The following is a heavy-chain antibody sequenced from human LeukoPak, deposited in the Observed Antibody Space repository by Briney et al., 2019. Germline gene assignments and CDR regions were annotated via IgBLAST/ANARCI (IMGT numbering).Heavy chain of an antibody. Sequence: PGGSLRLSCAASGFTFRSYGMHWVRQAPGKGLEWVAVIWDDGSNKYYADSVKGRFTTSRDNSKNTLYLQMNSLRAEDTAVYYCARAEVPAAIKSGAFDIWGQGTMVTVSS. CDR2: IWDDGSNK. V-gene: IGHV3-33*01. CDR1: GFTFRSYG. CDR3: ARAEVPAAIKSGAFDI. D-gene: IGHD2-2*01. J-gene: IGHJ3*02.